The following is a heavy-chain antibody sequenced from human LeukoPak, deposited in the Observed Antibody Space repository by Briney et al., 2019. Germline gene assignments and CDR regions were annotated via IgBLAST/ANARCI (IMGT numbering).Heavy chain of an antibody. CDR1: GFTFSSYR. D-gene: IGHD3-3*01. CDR3: ARDEGGAWSGVNWFGP. V-gene: IGHV3-21*01. CDR2: ISSISSYI. J-gene: IGHJ5*02. Sequence: GGSLRLSCAASGFTFSSYRMNWVRQAPGKGLEWVSSISSISSYIYYADSVKGRFTISRDNAKNSLYLQMNSLRAEDTAVYYCARDEGGAWSGVNWFGPWGQGTLVTVSS.